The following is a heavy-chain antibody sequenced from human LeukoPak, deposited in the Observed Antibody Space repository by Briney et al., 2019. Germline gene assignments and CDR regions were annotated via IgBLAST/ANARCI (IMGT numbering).Heavy chain of an antibody. J-gene: IGHJ3*02. CDR1: GYTFTGYY. D-gene: IGHD3-10*01. CDR3: ARGFHMVRGFRSPPDAFDI. Sequence: ASVKVSCKASGYTFTGYYMHWVRQAPGQGLEWMGWINPNSGGTNYAQKFQGRVTMTRDTSISTAYMGLSRLRSDDTAVYYCARGFHMVRGFRSPPDAFDIWGQGTMVTVSS. CDR2: INPNSGGT. V-gene: IGHV1-2*02.